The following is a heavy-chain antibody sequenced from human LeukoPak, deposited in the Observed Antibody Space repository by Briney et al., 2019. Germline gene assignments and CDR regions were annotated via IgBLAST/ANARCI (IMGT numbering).Heavy chain of an antibody. J-gene: IGHJ3*02. V-gene: IGHV1-2*02. D-gene: IGHD3-10*01. CDR1: GYTFTGYY. Sequence: ASVKVSCKASGYTFTGYYMHWVRQAPGQGLEWMGWINPNSGGTNYAQKFQGRVIMTRDTSISTDYMELSRLRSDDTAVYYCARSSHYYDAFDIWGQGTMVTFSS. CDR2: INPNSGGT. CDR3: ARSSHYYDAFDI.